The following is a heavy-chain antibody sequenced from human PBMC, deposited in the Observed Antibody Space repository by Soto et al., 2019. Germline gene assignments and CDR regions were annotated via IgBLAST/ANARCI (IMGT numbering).Heavy chain of an antibody. D-gene: IGHD1-1*01. V-gene: IGHV1-69*12. J-gene: IGHJ6*02. CDR1: GGTFRNSA. CDR3: ARDNDRPQLGGNYYYILDV. CDR2: IMPIFRTP. Sequence: QVQLEQSGPEVKKPGSSVKVSCKASGGTFRNSAISWVRQAPGQGLEWMGGIMPIFRTPDYAQKFQGRVTITADESASTAYMELTGLRSDDTAVYYCARDNDRPQLGGNYYYILDVCGHGTTVTVSS.